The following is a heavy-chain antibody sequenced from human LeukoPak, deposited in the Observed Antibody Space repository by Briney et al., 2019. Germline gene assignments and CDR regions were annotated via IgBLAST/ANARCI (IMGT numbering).Heavy chain of an antibody. CDR3: ARGAVVTNAFDI. V-gene: IGHV3-21*01. CDR1: GFTFSSYS. Sequence: GRSLRLSCAASGFTFSSYSMNWVRQAPGKGLEWVSSISSSSSYIYYADSVKGRFTISRDNAKNSLYLQMNSLRAEDTAVYYCARGAVVTNAFDIWGQGTMVTVSS. D-gene: IGHD3-22*01. J-gene: IGHJ3*02. CDR2: ISSSSSYI.